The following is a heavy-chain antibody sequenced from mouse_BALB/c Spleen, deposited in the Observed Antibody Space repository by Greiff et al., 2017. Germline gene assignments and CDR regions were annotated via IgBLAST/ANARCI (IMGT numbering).Heavy chain of an antibody. CDR1: GYTFTDYV. V-gene: IGHV1-81*01. CDR2: IYPGSGST. J-gene: IGHJ2*01. D-gene: IGHD2-4*01. CDR3: ASWGDYDSFDY. Sequence: QVQLQQSGPELVKPGASVKMSCKASGYTFTDYVISWVKQRTGQGLEWIGEIYPGSGSTYYNEKFKGKATLTADKSSNTAYMQLSSLTSEDSAVYFCASWGDYDSFDYWGQGTTLTVSS.